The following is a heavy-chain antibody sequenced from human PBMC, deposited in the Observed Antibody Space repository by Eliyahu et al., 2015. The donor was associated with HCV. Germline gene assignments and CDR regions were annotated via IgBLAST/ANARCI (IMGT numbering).Heavy chain of an antibody. CDR2: VHXXGTT. Sequence: QLQLQESGPGLVXPSETLSLTCAXSGASIXTFFGGWSPQPPGTGLEWIAXVHXXGTTFYSPSLKSRAXVFVDTSKNHFSLKLDSVTATDTALYYCARQTTGAGQWSWDYWGQGTLVTVSS. CDR3: ARQTTGAGQWSWDY. V-gene: IGHV4-39*01. CDR1: GASIXTFF. D-gene: IGHD6-13*01. J-gene: IGHJ4*02.